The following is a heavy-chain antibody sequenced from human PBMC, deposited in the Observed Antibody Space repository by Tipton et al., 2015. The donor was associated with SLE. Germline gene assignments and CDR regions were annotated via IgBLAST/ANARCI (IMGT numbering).Heavy chain of an antibody. CDR3: ARSDPQYCSATRCYGREEY. CDR2: INHSGRT. CDR1: GHSISSGYY. V-gene: IGHV4-34*01. Sequence: TLSLTCTVSGHSISSGYYWSWIRQPPGKGLEWIGEINHSGRTNYKASLKSRVTLSVDTSKNQFSLKLGSVTAADTAVYFCARSDPQYCSATRCYGREEYWGQGTLVTVSS. D-gene: IGHD2-2*01. J-gene: IGHJ4*02.